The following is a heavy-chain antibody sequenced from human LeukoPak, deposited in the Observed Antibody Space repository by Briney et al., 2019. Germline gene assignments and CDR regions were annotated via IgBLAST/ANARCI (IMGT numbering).Heavy chain of an antibody. J-gene: IGHJ4*02. Sequence: PGRSLRLSCAAFGFTFSSCGMHWVRQAPGKGLEWVAVISYDGSNKYYAGSVKGRFTISRDNSKSTLYLQMNSLRAEDTAVYYCARVRPGSNYVDFDYWGQGTLVTVSS. CDR3: ARVRPGSNYVDFDY. V-gene: IGHV3-33*05. D-gene: IGHD4-11*01. CDR2: ISYDGSNK. CDR1: GFTFSSCG.